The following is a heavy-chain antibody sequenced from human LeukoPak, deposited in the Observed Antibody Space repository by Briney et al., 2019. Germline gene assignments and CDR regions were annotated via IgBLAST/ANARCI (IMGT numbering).Heavy chain of an antibody. CDR1: GFTFSSYG. D-gene: IGHD6-13*01. Sequence: GGSLRLSCAASGFTFSSYGMHWVRQAPGKGLEWVSSISSSSSYIYYADSVKGRFTISRDNAKNSLYLQMNSLRAEDTAVYYCARETRTHIAAAGTFWFDPWGQGTLVTVSS. CDR3: ARETRTHIAAAGTFWFDP. V-gene: IGHV3-21*01. CDR2: ISSSSSYI. J-gene: IGHJ5*02.